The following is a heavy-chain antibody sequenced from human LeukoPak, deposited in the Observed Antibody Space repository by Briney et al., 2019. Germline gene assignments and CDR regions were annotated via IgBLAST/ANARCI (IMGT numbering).Heavy chain of an antibody. D-gene: IGHD1-26*01. CDR2: IYHSGST. CDR1: GGSISSGGYY. V-gene: IGHV4-30-2*01. Sequence: SSQTLSLTCTVSGGSISSGGYYWSWIRQPPGKGLEWIGYIYHSGSTYYNPSLKSRVTISVDRSKNQFSLKLSSVTAADTAVYYCARDIGRVDNWFDPWGQGTLVTVSS. J-gene: IGHJ5*02. CDR3: ARDIGRVDNWFDP.